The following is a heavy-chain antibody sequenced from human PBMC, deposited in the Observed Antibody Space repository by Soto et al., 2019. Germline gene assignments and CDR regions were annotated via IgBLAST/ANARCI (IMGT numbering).Heavy chain of an antibody. D-gene: IGHD3-9*01. CDR1: GFTFENYA. Sequence: EVHLLQSGGGLVQPGGSLRLSCEVSGFTFENYAMNWVRRAPGKGLEWVSSISNIGGQTYYADSVKGRFTISRDMSKKTVHLRMNNLRADDTGVYFCAKEMWGWGYDIFGVDISFDHWGQGTPVTVSS. J-gene: IGHJ4*02. CDR2: ISNIGGQT. V-gene: IGHV3-23*01. CDR3: AKEMWGWGYDIFGVDISFDH.